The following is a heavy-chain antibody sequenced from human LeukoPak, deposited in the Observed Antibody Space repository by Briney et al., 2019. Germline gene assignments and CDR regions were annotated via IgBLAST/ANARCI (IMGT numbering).Heavy chain of an antibody. CDR3: AREGRNWNDPFDY. CDR1: GGTFSSYA. Sequence: ASVKVSCKASGGTFSSYAISWVRQAPGQGLEWMGGIIPIFGTANYAQKFQGGVTITADESTSTAYMELSSLRSEDTAVYYCAREGRNWNDPFDYWGQGTLVTVSS. CDR2: IIPIFGTA. D-gene: IGHD1-1*01. V-gene: IGHV1-69*13. J-gene: IGHJ4*02.